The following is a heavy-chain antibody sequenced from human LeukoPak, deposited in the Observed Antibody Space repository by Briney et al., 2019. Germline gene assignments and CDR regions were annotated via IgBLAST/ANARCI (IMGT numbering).Heavy chain of an antibody. D-gene: IGHD3-22*01. CDR2: ISSSGSTI. Sequence: PGGSLRLSCAASGFTFSSYEMNWVRQAPGKGLEWVSYISSSGSTIYYADSVKGRFTISRDNAKNSLYLQMKSLRAEDTAVYYCARLKSGIDGQVVLVISPDYWGQGTLVTVSS. CDR1: GFTFSSYE. V-gene: IGHV3-48*03. J-gene: IGHJ4*02. CDR3: ARLKSGIDGQVVLVISPDY.